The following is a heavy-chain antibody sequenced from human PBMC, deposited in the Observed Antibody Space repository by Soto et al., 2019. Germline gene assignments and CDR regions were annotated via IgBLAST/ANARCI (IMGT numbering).Heavy chain of an antibody. CDR2: IYSSGST. V-gene: IGHV4-4*07. CDR1: GGSISGYY. J-gene: IGHJ5*02. CDR3: ARVQHSGGSYRWFDP. Sequence: SETLSLTCTVSGGSISGYYWTWIRQPAGKGLEYIGRIYSSGSTNFSPSLKSRVAMSVDTSQKQFSLKLPSMTAANTAIYYCARVQHSGGSYRWFDPWGQGTLVTVSS. D-gene: IGHD2-15*01.